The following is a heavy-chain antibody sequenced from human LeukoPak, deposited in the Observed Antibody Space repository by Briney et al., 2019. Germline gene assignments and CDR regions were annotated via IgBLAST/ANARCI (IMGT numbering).Heavy chain of an antibody. CDR2: IYYSGST. D-gene: IGHD3-9*01. Sequence: SETLSLTCTVSGGSISSGSYYWSWIRQPPGKGLEWIGYIYYSGSTNYNPSLKSRVTISVDTSKNQFSLKLSSVTAADTAVYYCARGWGGEYSYNILTGYSLRGHWFGPWGQGTLVTVSS. CDR1: GGSISSGSYY. V-gene: IGHV4-61*01. CDR3: ARGWGGEYSYNILTGYSLRGHWFGP. J-gene: IGHJ5*02.